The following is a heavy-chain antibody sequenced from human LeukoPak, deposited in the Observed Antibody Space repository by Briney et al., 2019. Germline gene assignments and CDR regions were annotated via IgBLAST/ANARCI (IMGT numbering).Heavy chain of an antibody. J-gene: IGHJ3*02. CDR3: ARVPLSSGWYDIVPVDAFDI. D-gene: IGHD6-19*01. CDR2: IYYIGTT. V-gene: IGHV4-39*07. Sequence: SETLSLTCTVSGGSISSSAYYWVWIRQPPGKGLEWIGGIYYIGTTYYSPSLKSRVTISVDTSKNHFSLKLSSVTAADTAVYYCARVPLSSGWYDIVPVDAFDIWGQGTMVTVSS. CDR1: GGSISSSAYY.